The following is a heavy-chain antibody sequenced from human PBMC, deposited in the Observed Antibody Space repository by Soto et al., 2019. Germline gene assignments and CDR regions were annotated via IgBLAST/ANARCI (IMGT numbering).Heavy chain of an antibody. V-gene: IGHV4-38-2*01. J-gene: IGHJ5*02. CDR2: IYHDGST. CDR3: ARVGPWVPYYYDSSPYTFENWFDP. Sequence: SETLSLTCAVSGYSISSGYYWGWLRQPPGKGLEWIGSIYHDGSTYYNPSLNSRVTLSIDMTNNHVSLILNSVTAADTAVYYCARVGPWVPYYYDSSPYTFENWFDPWGQGTLVTVSS. CDR1: GYSISSGYY. D-gene: IGHD3-22*01.